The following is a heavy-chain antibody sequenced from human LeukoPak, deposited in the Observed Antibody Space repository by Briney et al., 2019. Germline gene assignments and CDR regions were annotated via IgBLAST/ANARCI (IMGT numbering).Heavy chain of an antibody. CDR3: AREGLAGAFDI. CDR2: IYGGGDT. V-gene: IGHV3-53*01. J-gene: IGHJ3*02. D-gene: IGHD2-15*01. Sequence: GGSLRLSCAASGFTVTDNYMNWVRQSSGKGLEWVSVIYGGGDTNYADSVKGRFIISRDTSKNTVYLQMNSLRAEDTAVYYCAREGLAGAFDIWGQGTMVTVSS. CDR1: GFTVTDNY.